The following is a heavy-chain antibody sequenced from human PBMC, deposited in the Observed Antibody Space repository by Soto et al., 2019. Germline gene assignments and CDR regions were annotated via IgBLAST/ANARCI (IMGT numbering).Heavy chain of an antibody. CDR1: GFTVSSNY. J-gene: IGHJ4*02. CDR3: ASYSSSAPGDS. V-gene: IGHV3-53*01. D-gene: IGHD6-6*01. CDR2: IYSGGST. Sequence: GGSLRLSCVASGFTVSSNYMSWVRQAPGKGLEWVSIIYSGGSTYYADSVKGRFTISRDNSKNTLYLQMNSLRAEDTAVYFCASYSSSAPGDSWGQGTLVTVSS.